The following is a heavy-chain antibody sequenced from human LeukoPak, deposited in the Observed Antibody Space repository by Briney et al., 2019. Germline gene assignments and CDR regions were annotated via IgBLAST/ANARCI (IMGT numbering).Heavy chain of an antibody. CDR1: GFTFDDYG. CDR2: INWNGGST. Sequence: PGGSLRLSCAASGFTFDDYGMSWVRQAPGKGLEWVSGINWNGGSTGYADSVKGRFTISRDNSKNSLYLQMNSLRAEDTALYYCARDRYNWNYGAQDVWGKGTTVTVSS. J-gene: IGHJ6*04. CDR3: ARDRYNWNYGAQDV. V-gene: IGHV3-20*04. D-gene: IGHD1-7*01.